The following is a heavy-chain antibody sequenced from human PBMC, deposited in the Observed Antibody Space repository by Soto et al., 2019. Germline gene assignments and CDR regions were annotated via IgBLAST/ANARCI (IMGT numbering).Heavy chain of an antibody. J-gene: IGHJ3*02. D-gene: IGHD1-26*01. CDR1: SGSIGTYF. Sequence: SETLSLTCTVSSGSIGTYFWSWIRQPPGKGLEWIGYIYYSGTTNYNPSLKSRVTIFLDTSKNQFSLRLSSVTAADTAVYYCARGRGGTYDAFDIWGQGTLVTVSS. CDR2: IYYSGTT. CDR3: ARGRGGTYDAFDI. V-gene: IGHV4-59*01.